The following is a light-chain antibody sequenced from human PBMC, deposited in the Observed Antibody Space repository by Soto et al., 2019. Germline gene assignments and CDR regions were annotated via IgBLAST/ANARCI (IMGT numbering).Light chain of an antibody. CDR1: SSDVGGYNY. V-gene: IGLV2-8*01. CDR2: EVS. Sequence: QCALTQPPSASGSPGQSVTISCTGTSSDVGGYNYVSWYQQHPGKAPKLMIYEVSKRPSGVPDRFSGSKSGNTASLTVSGLQAEDEADYYCSSYAGSFVVFGGGTKLTVL. CDR3: SSYAGSFVV. J-gene: IGLJ2*01.